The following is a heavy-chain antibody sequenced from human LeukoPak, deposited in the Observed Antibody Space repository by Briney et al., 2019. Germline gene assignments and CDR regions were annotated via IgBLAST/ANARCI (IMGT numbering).Heavy chain of an antibody. V-gene: IGHV4-59*01. Sequence: SETLSLTCTVSDGSISNYYWSWIRQPPGTGLEWIAYIDYRGSTTYNPSLKSRVTISVDTSRNQFSLKLSSVTAADTAVYYCARSRSGYSYDHAAFDIWGQGTMVTASS. CDR3: ARSRSGYSYDHAAFDI. J-gene: IGHJ3*02. CDR2: IDYRGST. D-gene: IGHD5-18*01. CDR1: DGSISNYY.